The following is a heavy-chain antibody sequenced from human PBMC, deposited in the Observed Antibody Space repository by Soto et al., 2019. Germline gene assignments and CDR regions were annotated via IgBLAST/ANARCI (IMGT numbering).Heavy chain of an antibody. CDR2: ISYDGSNK. Sequence: QVQLVESGGGVVQPGRSLRLSCAASGFTFSSYAMHWVRQAPGKGLEWVAVISYDGSNKYYADSVKGRFTISRANSKNXLXLXXNSLRAEDTAVYYCARDRLRYNWNDFPYYFSGMDVWGQGTTVTVSS. CDR3: ARDRLRYNWNDFPYYFSGMDV. J-gene: IGHJ6*02. D-gene: IGHD1-1*01. CDR1: GFTFSSYA. V-gene: IGHV3-30-3*01.